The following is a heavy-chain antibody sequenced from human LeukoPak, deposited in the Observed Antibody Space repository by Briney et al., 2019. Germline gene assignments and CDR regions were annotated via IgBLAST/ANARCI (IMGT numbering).Heavy chain of an antibody. CDR2: VFYSGDI. Sequence: SETLSLTCKVSGGSLSTSPYYWGWIRQPPGKGLEWIGNVFYSGDIYYNPSLKGRVTISVETSNNQFSLILNSVTAADAAVYYCARDGSANWGLFDYWGPGTLVTVSS. V-gene: IGHV4-39*07. D-gene: IGHD7-27*01. CDR1: GGSLSTSPYY. CDR3: ARDGSANWGLFDY. J-gene: IGHJ4*02.